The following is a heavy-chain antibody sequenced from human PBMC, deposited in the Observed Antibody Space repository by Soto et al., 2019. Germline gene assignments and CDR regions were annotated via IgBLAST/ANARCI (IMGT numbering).Heavy chain of an antibody. D-gene: IGHD3-3*01. V-gene: IGHV3-33*01. Sequence: GGSLRLSCAASGFTFSSYGMHWVRQAPGKGLEWVAVIWYDGSNKYYADSVKGRFTISRDNSKNTLYLQMNSLRAEDTAVYYCARDLFWRRPYYYYYMDVWGKGTTVTVSS. J-gene: IGHJ6*03. CDR1: GFTFSSYG. CDR2: IWYDGSNK. CDR3: ARDLFWRRPYYYYYMDV.